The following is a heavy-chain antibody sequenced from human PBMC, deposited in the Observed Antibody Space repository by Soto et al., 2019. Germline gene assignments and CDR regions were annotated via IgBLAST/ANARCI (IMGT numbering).Heavy chain of an antibody. CDR2: IYNSGSSI. V-gene: IGHV3-48*03. Sequence: GGSLRLSCAASGFTFSNYEMNWVRQAPGKGLEWVSHIYNSGSSIYYADSVKGRFTISRDNAKNSLYLQMNSLRAEDTAVYYCARSSGSYRPFDSWGQGTLVTVSS. CDR3: ARSSGSYRPFDS. CDR1: GFTFSNYE. J-gene: IGHJ4*02. D-gene: IGHD6-19*01.